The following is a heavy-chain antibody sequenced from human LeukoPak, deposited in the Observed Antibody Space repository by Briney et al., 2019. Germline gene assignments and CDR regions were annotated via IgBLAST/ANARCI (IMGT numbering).Heavy chain of an antibody. D-gene: IGHD1-26*01. CDR2: IVVDSGNT. Sequence: ASVKVSCKASGSTFTSSTMQWVRQARGQRLEWIGWIVVDSGNTKYAQKFQERVTITRDMSISTAYMELSSLRSEDTAVYYCAADSSTYYIYYYYYGMAVWGQGTTVTVSS. CDR1: GSTFTSST. CDR3: AADSSTYYIYYYYYGMAV. V-gene: IGHV1-58*02. J-gene: IGHJ6*02.